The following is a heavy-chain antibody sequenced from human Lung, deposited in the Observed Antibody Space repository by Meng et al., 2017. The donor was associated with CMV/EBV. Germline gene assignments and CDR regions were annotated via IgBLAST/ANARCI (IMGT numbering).Heavy chain of an antibody. Sequence: GGSLRLXCAASGLSVSSNYMSWVRQAPGKGLEWVSTIYSVGITYYADSVKGRFTISRDTSKNTLSLQMISLTVEDVSINYCATFSRGHNYGYFESWGQGTXVTVSS. CDR2: IYSVGIT. V-gene: IGHV3-53*01. D-gene: IGHD5-18*01. CDR3: ATFSRGHNYGYFES. CDR1: GLSVSSNY. J-gene: IGHJ4*02.